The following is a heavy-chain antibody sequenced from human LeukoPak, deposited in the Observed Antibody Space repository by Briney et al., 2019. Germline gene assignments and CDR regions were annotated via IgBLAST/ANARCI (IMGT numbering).Heavy chain of an antibody. CDR2: INPNSGGT. V-gene: IGHV1-2*02. CDR1: GYTFTGYY. J-gene: IGHJ1*01. D-gene: IGHD3-22*01. Sequence: ASVKVSCKASGYTFTGYYMHWVRQAPGQGLEWMGWINPNSGGTNYAQDFHGRVTMTRDTSISTAYMELSRLRSDDTAVYYCARDSYYDSSGYYSSEYFQHWGQGTLVTVSS. CDR3: ARDSYYDSSGYYSSEYFQH.